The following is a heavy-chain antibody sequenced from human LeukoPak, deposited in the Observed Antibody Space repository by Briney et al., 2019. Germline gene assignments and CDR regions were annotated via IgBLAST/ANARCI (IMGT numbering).Heavy chain of an antibody. J-gene: IGHJ4*02. CDR2: IYTTGST. D-gene: IGHD1-1*01. Sequence: SQTLSLTCTVSGDSISSGGYFWSWIRQPAGKGLEWIGRIYTTGSTNYNPSLKSRVTMSVDTSKNHFSLKLSSVTAADTAVYYCASPLTAGGYWGQGTLVTVSS. CDR1: GDSISSGGYF. CDR3: ASPLTAGGY. V-gene: IGHV4-61*02.